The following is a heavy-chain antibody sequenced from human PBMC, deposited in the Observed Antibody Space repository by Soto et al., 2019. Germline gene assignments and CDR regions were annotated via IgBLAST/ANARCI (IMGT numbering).Heavy chain of an antibody. CDR2: INPNSVGT. CDR3: AREPMVRAAHGFDI. D-gene: IGHD3-10*01. J-gene: IGHJ3*02. V-gene: IGHV1-2*02. Sequence: QVQLVQSGAEVKKPGASVKVSCKASGYTFTGHYMHWVRQAPGQGLEWMGWINPNSVGTNYAQKFQGRVTMTRDTSISTADMELSRLRSDDTAVYYCAREPMVRAAHGFDIWGQGTTVTVSS. CDR1: GYTFTGHY.